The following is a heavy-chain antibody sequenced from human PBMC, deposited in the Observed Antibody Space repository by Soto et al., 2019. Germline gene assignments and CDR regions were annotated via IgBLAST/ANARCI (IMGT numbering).Heavy chain of an antibody. Sequence: PAETLSLTCSVYGGSFSGYYWSWIRQPPGKGLEWIGEINHSGSTNYNPSLKSRVTISVDTSKNQFSLKLSSVTAADTAVYYCARRDCSGGSCYSDREGWFDPWGQGTLVTVSS. D-gene: IGHD2-15*01. J-gene: IGHJ5*02. CDR3: ARRDCSGGSCYSDREGWFDP. CDR2: INHSGST. V-gene: IGHV4-34*01. CDR1: GGSFSGYY.